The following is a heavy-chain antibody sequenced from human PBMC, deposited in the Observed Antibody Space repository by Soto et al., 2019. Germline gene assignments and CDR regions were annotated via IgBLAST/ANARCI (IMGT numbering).Heavy chain of an antibody. V-gene: IGHV5-51*01. Sequence: GESLKISCKGSGYSFTSYWIGWVRQMPGKGLEWMGIIYPGDSDTRYSPSFQGQVTISADKSISTAYLQWSSLKASDTAMYYCARRLGVGTMVRGVNNWFDPWGQGTLVTVSS. CDR2: IYPGDSDT. J-gene: IGHJ5*02. D-gene: IGHD3-10*01. CDR1: GYSFTSYW. CDR3: ARRLGVGTMVRGVNNWFDP.